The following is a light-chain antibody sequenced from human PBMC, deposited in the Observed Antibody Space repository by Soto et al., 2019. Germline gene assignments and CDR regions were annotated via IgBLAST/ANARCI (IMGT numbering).Light chain of an antibody. V-gene: IGKV3-20*01. Sequence: IVLTQSPGTLSLSRGQRATLSCRASGGVRSSSLAWYQQRPGQAPTLLLYGTSNRATGISDRFSGSGSGTAFTITIGSLETEDFEVYYCQQYGSYPPGPVGQVTKVDIK. CDR2: GTS. CDR3: QQYGSYPPGP. J-gene: IGKJ1*01. CDR1: GGVRSSS.